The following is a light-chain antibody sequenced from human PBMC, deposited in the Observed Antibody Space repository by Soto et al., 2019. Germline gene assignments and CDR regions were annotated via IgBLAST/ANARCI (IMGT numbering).Light chain of an antibody. J-gene: IGKJ1*01. Sequence: DIQMTQSPSTLSASIGDRVTITWRASESIRTWLAWYQHKPGKAPKFLIYDASSLESGVPSRFSGSGSGTDFTLTISSLQPDDFATYYCQQYNSYSLTFGQGTKVDIK. V-gene: IGKV1-5*01. CDR1: ESIRTW. CDR3: QQYNSYSLT. CDR2: DAS.